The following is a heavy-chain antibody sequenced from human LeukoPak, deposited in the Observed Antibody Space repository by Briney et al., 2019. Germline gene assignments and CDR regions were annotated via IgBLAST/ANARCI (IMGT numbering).Heavy chain of an antibody. CDR1: GGSFSSYY. CDR2: INHSGST. D-gene: IGHD6-13*01. V-gene: IGHV4-34*01. J-gene: IGHJ5*02. Sequence: KSSETLSLTCAVSGGSFSSYYWSWIRQPPGKGLEWIGEINHSGSTNYNPSLKSRVTISVGTSKNQFSRTLSSVTAADTAVYYCARAESSSWYWFDPWGQGTLVTVSP. CDR3: ARAESSSWYWFDP.